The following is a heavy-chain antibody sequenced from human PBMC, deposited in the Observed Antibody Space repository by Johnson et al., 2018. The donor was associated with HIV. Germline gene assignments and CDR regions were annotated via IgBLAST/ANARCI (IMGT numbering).Heavy chain of an antibody. CDR1: GFTFSSYG. V-gene: IGHV3-30*03. J-gene: IGHJ3*02. CDR3: ARDSTPWGDDYVDYAFDI. D-gene: IGHD4/OR15-4a*01. Sequence: QVQLVETGGGVVQPGRSLRLSCAASGFTFSSYGMHWVRQAPGKGLEWVAVISYDGSNKYYAVSVKGRSTISRDTAKNSLFLQMNSLRAEDTAVYYCARDSTPWGDDYVDYAFDIWGQGTMVTVSS. CDR2: ISYDGSNK.